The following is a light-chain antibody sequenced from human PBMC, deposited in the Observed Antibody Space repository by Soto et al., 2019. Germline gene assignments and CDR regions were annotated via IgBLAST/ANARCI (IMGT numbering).Light chain of an antibody. CDR1: ISSY. J-gene: IGKJ2*01. Sequence: ISSYLNWYQQKPGKAPKLLIYAASSWQSGVPSRFSGSGSGTDFTLTISSLQPEDFATYYCQQSYSTLYTFGQGTKLEIK. V-gene: IGKV1-39*01. CDR3: QQSYSTLYT. CDR2: AAS.